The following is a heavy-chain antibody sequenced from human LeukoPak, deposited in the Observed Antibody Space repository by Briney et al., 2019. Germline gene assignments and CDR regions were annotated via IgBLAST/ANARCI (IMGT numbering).Heavy chain of an antibody. CDR2: IFYDGVKD. CDR1: GFTVSKEG. J-gene: IGHJ6*03. V-gene: IGHV3-30*02. D-gene: IGHD2-21*01. CDR3: AKDRLAYKYYYYMDV. Sequence: GGSLRLSCAASGFTVSKEGINRLRQAPGKGLEWVAFIFYDGVKDYYADSVKGRFTISRDNSKNPVFLQMNSLRGDDTAVYYCAKDRLAYKYYYYMDVWGKGTAVTVSS.